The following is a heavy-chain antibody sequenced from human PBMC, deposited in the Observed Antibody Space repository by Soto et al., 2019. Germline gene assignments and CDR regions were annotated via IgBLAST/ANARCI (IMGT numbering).Heavy chain of an antibody. V-gene: IGHV3-30*18. CDR1: GLTFSSYG. Sequence: QVQLVESGGGVVQPGRSLRLSCAASGLTFSSYGMHWVRQAPGKGLEWVAVISYDGSNKYYADSVKGRFTISRDNSKNTLYLQMNSLRAEDTAVYYCAKDNAAAAGTGPGDYWGQGTLVTVSS. D-gene: IGHD6-13*01. J-gene: IGHJ4*02. CDR3: AKDNAAAAGTGPGDY. CDR2: ISYDGSNK.